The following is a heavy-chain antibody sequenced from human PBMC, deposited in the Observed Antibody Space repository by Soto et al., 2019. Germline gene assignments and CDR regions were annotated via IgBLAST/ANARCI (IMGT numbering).Heavy chain of an antibody. CDR1: GGSISSSNW. J-gene: IGHJ4*02. D-gene: IGHD6-19*01. CDR2: IYHSGST. CDR3: ARVAVAGTRFDY. Sequence: QVQLQESGPGLVKPSGTLSLTCAVSGGSISSSNWWSWVRQPPGKGLEWIGEIYHSGSTNYNPSLKSRGXXXVXKSKNQFSLELSSVTAADTAVYYCARVAVAGTRFDYWGQGTLVTVSS. V-gene: IGHV4-4*02.